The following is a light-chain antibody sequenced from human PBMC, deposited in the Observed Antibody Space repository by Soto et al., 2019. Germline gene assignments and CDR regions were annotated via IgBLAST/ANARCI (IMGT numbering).Light chain of an antibody. V-gene: IGKV1-39*01. CDR2: GAS. CDR3: QQSYSNPLT. CDR1: HSIDFY. Sequence: DLQMTQSPSSLSASVGDRVTITCRAIHSIDFYLNWYQQKPGQAPKLLIYGASNLQSGVPSRFIGSGYATDFSLTISSLPPEDFATYFCQQSYSNPLTFGPGTKVDIK. J-gene: IGKJ3*01.